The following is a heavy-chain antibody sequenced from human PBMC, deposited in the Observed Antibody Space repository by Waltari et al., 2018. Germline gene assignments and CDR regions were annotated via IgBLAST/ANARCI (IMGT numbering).Heavy chain of an antibody. CDR1: GDSIRTSTYY. CDR2: IYYSGSP. D-gene: IGHD2-15*01. Sequence: QVQLQESGPGLVRPSETLSLTCTVSGDSIRTSTYYWGWIRQPPGKGLEWIGSIYYSGSPYYNPSLKSRVTISVDTSKNQFSLRLSSVTAADTAVYYCARQGLVVIGAATIDYWGQGTLVTVSS. J-gene: IGHJ4*02. V-gene: IGHV4-39*01. CDR3: ARQGLVVIGAATIDY.